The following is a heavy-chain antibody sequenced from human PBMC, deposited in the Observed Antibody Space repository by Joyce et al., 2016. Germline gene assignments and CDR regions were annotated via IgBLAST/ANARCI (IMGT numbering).Heavy chain of an antibody. CDR1: RYTFTDNY. J-gene: IGHJ4*02. Sequence: QVQLVLSGAEVKKPGASVKVSCKASRYTFTDNYMHWLRQAPGQGLEWMGWIYPLNGGTNFAQKFQGRVTMTRDTSISTAYMELSRLKSDDTAVYYCARGGYYGPYYFDYWGQGTLVTVSS. D-gene: IGHD3-3*01. CDR3: ARGGYYGPYYFDY. CDR2: IYPLNGGT. V-gene: IGHV1-2*02.